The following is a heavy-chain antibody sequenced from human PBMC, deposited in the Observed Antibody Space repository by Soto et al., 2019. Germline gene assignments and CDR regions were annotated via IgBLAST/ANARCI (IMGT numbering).Heavy chain of an antibody. D-gene: IGHD1-26*01. CDR2: ISGSGGST. J-gene: IGHJ4*02. CDR1: GFTFSSYA. CDR3: AKEAPKWSRRAYFDY. Sequence: GSLTLSCATSGFTFSSYAMRWVRQAPGKGLEWVSAISGSGGSTYYADSVKGRFTISRDNSKNTLYLQMNSLRAEDTAVYYCAKEAPKWSRRAYFDYWGQGTLVTVSS. V-gene: IGHV3-23*01.